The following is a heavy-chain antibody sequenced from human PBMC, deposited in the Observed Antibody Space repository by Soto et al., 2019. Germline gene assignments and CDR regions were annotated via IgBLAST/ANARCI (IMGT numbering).Heavy chain of an antibody. J-gene: IGHJ4*02. CDR2: INLSGGT. Sequence: PSKTLSLTCGVYGGSFSGYYWSWIRQSPGKGLEWIGEINLSGGTNHNPALKSRVSMSVDTSKNQFSLKLSSVTAADTAIYYCTRGRRATGVGYWGQGSLVTVSS. V-gene: IGHV4-34*01. CDR3: TRGRRATGVGY. D-gene: IGHD5-12*01. CDR1: GGSFSGYY.